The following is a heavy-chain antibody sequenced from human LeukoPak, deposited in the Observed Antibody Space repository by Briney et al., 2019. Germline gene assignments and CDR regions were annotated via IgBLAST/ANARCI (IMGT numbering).Heavy chain of an antibody. D-gene: IGHD4-17*01. CDR1: GISISSYA. J-gene: IGHJ4*02. CDR2: ISDDGRRK. V-gene: IGHV3-30*18. CDR3: AKRPSDYGDYVSYFDY. Sequence: PGGSLRLSCAASGISISSYAMSWVRQAPGKGLEWVGVISDDGRRKDYADSVKGRFTISRDNSKDTLYLQMNSLRAEDTAVYYCAKRPSDYGDYVSYFDYWGQGTLVTVSS.